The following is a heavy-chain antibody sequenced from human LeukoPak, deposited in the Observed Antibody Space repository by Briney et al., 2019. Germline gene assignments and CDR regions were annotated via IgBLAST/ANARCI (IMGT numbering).Heavy chain of an antibody. V-gene: IGHV3-74*01. J-gene: IGHJ4*02. Sequence: PGGSLRLSCAASGFSFSSHWMHWVRQAPGKGLVWVSLINTDGISTNYADAVKGRFTISRDNAKNTLYLQMNSLRAEDTAVYYCARDSRKPRTNGDYWGQGTLVTVSS. D-gene: IGHD1-1*01. CDR3: ARDSRKPRTNGDY. CDR1: GFSFSSHW. CDR2: INTDGIST.